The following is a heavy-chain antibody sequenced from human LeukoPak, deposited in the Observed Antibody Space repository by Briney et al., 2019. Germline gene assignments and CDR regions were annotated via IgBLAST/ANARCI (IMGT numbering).Heavy chain of an antibody. CDR1: GGSISSYY. V-gene: IGHV4-34*01. D-gene: IGHD2/OR15-2a*01. CDR3: ARPAQSFNRYYMDV. J-gene: IGHJ6*03. Sequence: SETLSLTCTVSGGSISSYYWSWIRQPPGKGLEWIGEINHSGSTNYNPSLKSRVTISVDTSKNQFSLKLSSVTAADTAVYYCARPAQSFNRYYMDVWGKGTTVTVSS. CDR2: INHSGST.